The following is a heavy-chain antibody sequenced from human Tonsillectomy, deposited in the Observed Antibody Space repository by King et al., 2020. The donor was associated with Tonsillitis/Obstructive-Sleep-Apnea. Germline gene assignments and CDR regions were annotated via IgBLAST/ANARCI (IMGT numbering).Heavy chain of an antibody. Sequence: QLVQSGGGLVKPGGSLRLSCAASGFTFSNAWMSWVRQAPGKGLEWVGRIKSKTDGGTTDYAAPVKGRFTISRDDSKNTLYLQMNSLKTEDTAVYYCPTDVVPAAPRGYWGQGTLVTVSS. D-gene: IGHD2-2*01. CDR1: GFTFSNAW. CDR3: PTDVVPAAPRGY. CDR2: IKSKTDGGTT. V-gene: IGHV3-15*01. J-gene: IGHJ4*02.